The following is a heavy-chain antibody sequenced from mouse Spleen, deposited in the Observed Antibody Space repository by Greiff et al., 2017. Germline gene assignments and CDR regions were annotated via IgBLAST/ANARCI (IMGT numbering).Heavy chain of an antibody. CDR1: GYTFTDYY. Sequence: EVQLQQSGPELVKPGASVKISCKASGYTFTDYYMNWVKQSHGKSLEWIGDINPNNGGTSYNQKFKGKATLTVDKSSSTAYMELRSLTSEDSAVYYCALYPFAYWGQGTLVTVSA. J-gene: IGHJ3*01. CDR2: INPNNGGT. V-gene: IGHV1-26*01. CDR3: ALYPFAY.